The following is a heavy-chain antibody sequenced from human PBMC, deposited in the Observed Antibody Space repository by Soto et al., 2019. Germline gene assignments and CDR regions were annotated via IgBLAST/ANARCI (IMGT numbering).Heavy chain of an antibody. J-gene: IGHJ4*02. Sequence: PGGSLILSCAASGFTFSGYCMHWVRQAPGKGLEWVAVISYDGSNQYYADSAKGRFTISRDNSKSTLYLQMNSLRAEDSAVYYCAKGGSSSARYFDYWGQGTLVTVSS. CDR2: ISYDGSNQ. CDR1: GFTFSGYC. D-gene: IGHD6-6*01. V-gene: IGHV3-30*18. CDR3: AKGGSSSARYFDY.